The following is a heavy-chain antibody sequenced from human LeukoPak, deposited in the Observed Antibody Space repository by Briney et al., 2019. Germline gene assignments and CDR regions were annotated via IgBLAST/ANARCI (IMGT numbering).Heavy chain of an antibody. Sequence: EASVKVSCKASGYTFTGYYMHWVRQAPGQGLEWMGWTNPNSGGTNYAQKFQGRVTMTRDTSISTAYMELSRLRSDDTAVYYCARGYYDSSGYYDYFDYWGQGTLVAVSS. J-gene: IGHJ4*02. CDR1: GYTFTGYY. CDR3: ARGYYDSSGYYDYFDY. D-gene: IGHD3-22*01. V-gene: IGHV1-2*02. CDR2: TNPNSGGT.